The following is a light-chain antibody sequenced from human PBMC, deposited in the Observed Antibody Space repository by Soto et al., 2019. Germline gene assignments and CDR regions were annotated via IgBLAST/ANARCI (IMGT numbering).Light chain of an antibody. CDR2: AAS. Sequence: DIQMTQSPSSVSASVGDRVTITCRASQDISTWLAWFQQKPGKAPKLLIYAASSLQSRVPSRFSGSGSGTVFTLTISSLQPEDFANYFCQQASSIPPPTFGQGTRLEIK. V-gene: IGKV1-12*01. J-gene: IGKJ5*01. CDR3: QQASSIPPPT. CDR1: QDISTW.